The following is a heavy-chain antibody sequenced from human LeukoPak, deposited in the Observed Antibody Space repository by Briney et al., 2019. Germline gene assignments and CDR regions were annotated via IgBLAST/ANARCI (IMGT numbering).Heavy chain of an antibody. V-gene: IGHV1-2*02. J-gene: IGHJ3*02. Sequence: ASVKVSCKASGYTFTGYYMHWVRQAPGQGLEWMGWINPNSGGRNYAQKFQDRVTMTRDTSISTAYMELSSLRSDDTAVYYCARVGKSLNTMVRGALVSKDGFDIWGQGTLVTVSS. CDR1: GYTFTGYY. CDR3: ARVGKSLNTMVRGALVSKDGFDI. CDR2: INPNSGGR. D-gene: IGHD3-10*01.